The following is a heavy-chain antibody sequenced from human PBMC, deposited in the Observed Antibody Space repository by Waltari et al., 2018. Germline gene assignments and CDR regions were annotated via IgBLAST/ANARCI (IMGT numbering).Heavy chain of an antibody. Sequence: QVQLVQSGAEVKKPGASVKVSCKVSGYTLTELSMHWVRQAPGKGLEWMGGFDPEDGETNYAQKLQGRVTMTTDTSTSTAYMELRSLRSDDTAVYYCARDPTLAVSLGAFDIWGQGTMVTVSS. D-gene: IGHD3-16*02. CDR2: FDPEDGET. CDR3: ARDPTLAVSLGAFDI. J-gene: IGHJ3*02. V-gene: IGHV1-24*01. CDR1: GYTLTELS.